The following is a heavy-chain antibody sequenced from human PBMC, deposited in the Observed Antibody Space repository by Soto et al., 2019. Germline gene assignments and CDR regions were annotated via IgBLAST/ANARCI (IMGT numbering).Heavy chain of an antibody. J-gene: IGHJ6*02. D-gene: IGHD6-13*01. CDR1: GYSFTSYW. V-gene: IGHV5-51*01. CDR3: ARTSAAGKYYYGMDV. Sequence: EVQLVQTGAEVKKPGESLKISCKGSGYSFTSYWIGWVRQMPGKGLEWMGIIYPGDSDTRYSPSFQGQVTISADKSIRTAYLQWSSLQASDTAMYYCARTSAAGKYYYGMDVWGQGTTVTVSS. CDR2: IYPGDSDT.